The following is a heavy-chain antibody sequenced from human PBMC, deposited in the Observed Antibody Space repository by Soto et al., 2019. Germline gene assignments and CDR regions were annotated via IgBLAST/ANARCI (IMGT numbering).Heavy chain of an antibody. D-gene: IGHD5-18*01. CDR1: GGSMSRNYW. J-gene: IGHJ5*02. CDR2: IYHSGST. V-gene: IGHV4-4*02. Sequence: QVQLQESGPGLVRPSGTLSLTCAVSGGSMSRNYWWTWVRQPPGKGLEWIGEIYHSGSTNYSPSLKSRVSLSIDQSKYQFSLKLSSVTAADTAVYYCARGGPEPDIPMVQGLTWGQGTLVTVSS. CDR3: ARGGPEPDIPMVQGLT.